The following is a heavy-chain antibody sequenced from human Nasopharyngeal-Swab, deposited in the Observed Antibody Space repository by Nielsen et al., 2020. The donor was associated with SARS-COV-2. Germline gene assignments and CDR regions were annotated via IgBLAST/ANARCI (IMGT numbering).Heavy chain of an antibody. D-gene: IGHD6-19*01. V-gene: IGHV4-34*01. Sequence: RQAPGKGLEWIGEINHSGSTNYNPSLKSRVTISVDTSKNQFSLQVSSVTPEDTAVYYCAREEGSGWSRRYYYYGMDVWGQGTTVTVSS. J-gene: IGHJ6*02. CDR2: INHSGST. CDR3: AREEGSGWSRRYYYYGMDV.